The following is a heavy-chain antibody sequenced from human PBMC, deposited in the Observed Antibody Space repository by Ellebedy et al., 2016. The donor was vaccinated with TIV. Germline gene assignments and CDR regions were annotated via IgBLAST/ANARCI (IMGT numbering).Heavy chain of an antibody. V-gene: IGHV3-30*03. Sequence: GESLKISXAASGFTFRSYGMHWVRQAPGKGLEWVALVSYDGTSKYYSDSVGSRFTISRDNSKNTLYLQMNSLRVDDTALYYCARDQGNYYDARGAFDYWGQGTLVTVSS. CDR1: GFTFRSYG. J-gene: IGHJ4*02. D-gene: IGHD3-22*01. CDR2: VSYDGTSK. CDR3: ARDQGNYYDARGAFDY.